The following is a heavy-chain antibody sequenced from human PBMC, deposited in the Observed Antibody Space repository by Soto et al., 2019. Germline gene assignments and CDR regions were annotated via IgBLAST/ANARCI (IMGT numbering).Heavy chain of an antibody. V-gene: IGHV4-31*03. J-gene: IGHJ5*02. CDR2: IYYSGST. D-gene: IGHD6-13*01. CDR1: GGSISSGGYY. Sequence: QVQLQESGPGLVKPSQTLSLTCTVSGGSISSGGYYWSWIRQHPGKGLEWIGYIYYSGSTYYNPSLKGRVTISVETSKNQFSLKLRSVTAADTAVYYCATEVVGSWSTDNWFDPWGQGTLVTVSS. CDR3: ATEVVGSWSTDNWFDP.